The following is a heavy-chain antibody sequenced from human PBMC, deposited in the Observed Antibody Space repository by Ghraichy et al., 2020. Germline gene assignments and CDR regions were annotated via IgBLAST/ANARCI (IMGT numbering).Heavy chain of an antibody. CDR2: ISGSGGNT. D-gene: IGHD7-27*01. J-gene: IGHJ4*02. V-gene: IGHV3-23*01. CDR3: AIPLTGDYFDF. Sequence: GESLNISCAASGFTFSRYDMSWVRQAPGKGLEWVSAISGSGGNTYYADSVKGRFTISRDNSKNTLYLLMNSLTAEDTAVYYCAIPLTGDYFDFWGQGTLVTVSS. CDR1: GFTFSRYD.